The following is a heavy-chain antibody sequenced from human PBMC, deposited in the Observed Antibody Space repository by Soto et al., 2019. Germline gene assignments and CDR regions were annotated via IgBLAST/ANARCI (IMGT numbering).Heavy chain of an antibody. CDR2: IYSGGST. J-gene: IGHJ6*02. Sequence: PGGSLRLSCAASGFTVSSNYMSWVRQAPGKGLEWVSVIYSGGSTYYADSVKGRFTISRDNSKNTLYLQMNSLRAEDTAAYYCARDGGYDFWSGSATYYYYCGMDVWGQGTTVTVSS. CDR1: GFTVSSNY. V-gene: IGHV3-53*01. CDR3: ARDGGYDFWSGSATYYYYCGMDV. D-gene: IGHD3-3*01.